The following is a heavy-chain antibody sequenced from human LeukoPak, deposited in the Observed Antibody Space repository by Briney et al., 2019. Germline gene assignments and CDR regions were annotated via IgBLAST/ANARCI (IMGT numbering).Heavy chain of an antibody. CDR3: TRGLDSMVRGNWFDP. Sequence: GRSLRLACAASRFTFSNYAMHWVRQAPGKGLEWVAVISYDGSNKYYADSVKGRFTISRDNSKNTLYLQMNSLRAEDTAVYYCTRGLDSMVRGNWFDPWGQGTLVTVSS. V-gene: IGHV3-30-3*01. CDR2: ISYDGSNK. CDR1: RFTFSNYA. J-gene: IGHJ5*02. D-gene: IGHD3-10*01.